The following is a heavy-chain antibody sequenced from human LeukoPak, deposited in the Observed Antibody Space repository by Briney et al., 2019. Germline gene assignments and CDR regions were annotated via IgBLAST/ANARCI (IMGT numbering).Heavy chain of an antibody. CDR3: ARGDPTGLYDY. Sequence: GGSLRLSCAASGFAFSSYWMHWVRQAPGKGLVWVSRINSDGSSTSYADSVKGRFTISRNNAKNTLYLQMNSLRAEDTAVYYCARGDPTGLYDYRGQGTLVTVSS. V-gene: IGHV3-74*01. CDR1: GFAFSSYW. CDR2: INSDGSST. J-gene: IGHJ4*02. D-gene: IGHD3-10*01.